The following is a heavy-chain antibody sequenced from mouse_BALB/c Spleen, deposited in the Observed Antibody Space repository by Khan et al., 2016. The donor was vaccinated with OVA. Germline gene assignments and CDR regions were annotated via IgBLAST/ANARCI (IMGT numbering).Heavy chain of an antibody. V-gene: IGHV5-6*01. CDR3: ARVAYYYDSEGFAY. CDR1: GFTFSTYG. J-gene: IGHJ3*01. Sequence: EVELVESGGDLVKPGGSLKLSCAASGFTFSTYGMSWVRQTPDKRLEWVATVSTGGGYTYYPDSVKGRFTFSRDIANSTPYLQMSGLKSEDTARFYCARVAYYYDSEGFAYWGQGTLVTVSA. CDR2: VSTGGGYT. D-gene: IGHD1-1*01.